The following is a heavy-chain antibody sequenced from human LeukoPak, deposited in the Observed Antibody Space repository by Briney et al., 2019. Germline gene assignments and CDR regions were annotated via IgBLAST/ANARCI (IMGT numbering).Heavy chain of an antibody. Sequence: SETLPLTCAVYGGSFSGYYWSWIRQPPGKGLEWIGEINHSGSTNYNPSLKSRVTISVDTSKDQFSLKLSSVTAADTAVYYCARGRLRGYYYDSSGYYSYWFDPWGQGTLVTVSS. D-gene: IGHD3-22*01. CDR1: GGSFSGYY. CDR2: INHSGST. V-gene: IGHV4-34*01. J-gene: IGHJ5*02. CDR3: ARGRLRGYYYDSSGYYSYWFDP.